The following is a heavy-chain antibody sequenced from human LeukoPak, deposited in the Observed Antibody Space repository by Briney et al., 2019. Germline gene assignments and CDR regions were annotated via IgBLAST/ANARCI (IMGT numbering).Heavy chain of an antibody. J-gene: IGHJ4*02. CDR2: IIPIFGTA. CDR3: ECMSSSSSGVETAGY. D-gene: IGHD6-6*01. Sequence: SVKVSCKASGGTLSSYAISWVRQAPGQGLEWMGGIIPIFGTANYAQKFQGRVTITADKSTSTAYMELSSLRSEDTAVYYCECMSSSSSGVETAGYWGQGTLVTVSS. V-gene: IGHV1-69*06. CDR1: GGTLSSYA.